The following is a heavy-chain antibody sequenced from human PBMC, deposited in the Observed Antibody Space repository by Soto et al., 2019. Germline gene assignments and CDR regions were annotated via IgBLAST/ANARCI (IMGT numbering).Heavy chain of an antibody. CDR3: ARGGTAYYDFWSGYEFDDY. CDR1: GYTFTSYG. V-gene: IGHV1-18*01. D-gene: IGHD3-3*01. J-gene: IGHJ4*02. Sequence: VASVKVSCKASGYTFTSYGIIWVRQAPGQGLEWMGWISAYNGNTNYAQKLQGRVTMTTDTSTSTAYMELRSLRSDDTAVYYCARGGTAYYDFWSGYEFDDYWGQGTLVTVSS. CDR2: ISAYNGNT.